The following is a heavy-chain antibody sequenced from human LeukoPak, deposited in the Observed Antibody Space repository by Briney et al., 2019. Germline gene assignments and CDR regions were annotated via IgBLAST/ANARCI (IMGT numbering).Heavy chain of an antibody. CDR3: ARLGAYSSGWYYFDY. V-gene: IGHV4-59*08. J-gene: IGHJ4*02. CDR1: GGSISSYY. CDR2: IYYSGST. Sequence: NPSETLSLTCTVSGGSISSYYWSWIRQPPGKGLKWIGYIYYSGSTNYNPSLKSRVTISVDTSKNQFSLKLSSVTAAETAVYYCARLGAYSSGWYYFDYWGQGTLVTVSS. D-gene: IGHD6-19*01.